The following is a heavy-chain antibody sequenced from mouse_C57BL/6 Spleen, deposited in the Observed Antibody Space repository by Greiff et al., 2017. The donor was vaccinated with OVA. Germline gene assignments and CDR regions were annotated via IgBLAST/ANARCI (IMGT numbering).Heavy chain of an antibody. D-gene: IGHD2-14*01. Sequence: EVQLQQSGAELVRPGASVKLSCTASGFNIKDDYMHWVKQRPEQGLEWIGWIDPENGDTEYASKFQGKATITADHSSNTAYLQLSSLTSEDTAVYYCTSSLYVAYWGQGTLVTVSA. CDR3: TSSLYVAY. CDR1: GFNIKDDY. J-gene: IGHJ3*01. V-gene: IGHV14-4*01. CDR2: IDPENGDT.